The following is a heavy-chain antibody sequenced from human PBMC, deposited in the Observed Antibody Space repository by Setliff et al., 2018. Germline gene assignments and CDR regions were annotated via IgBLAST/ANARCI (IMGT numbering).Heavy chain of an antibody. D-gene: IGHD3-10*01. CDR1: GGSISSSSYY. J-gene: IGHJ4*02. CDR2: IDYSGTI. V-gene: IGHV4-39*07. CDR3: ARLWRRIQQIDY. Sequence: PSETLSLTCIVSGGSISSSSYYWGWIRQPPGKGLEWIGSIDYSGTIYYNPSLKSRVTISVDTSKNQVSLKLSSVTAADTAVCYCARLWRRIQQIDYWGQGTLVTFSS.